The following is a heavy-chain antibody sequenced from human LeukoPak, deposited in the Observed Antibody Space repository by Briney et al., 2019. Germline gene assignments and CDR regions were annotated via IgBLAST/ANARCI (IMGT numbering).Heavy chain of an antibody. V-gene: IGHV3-7*01. CDR2: IKQDGSEK. CDR1: GFTFSSNW. Sequence: GGSLRLSCAASGFTFSSNWMSWVRQAPGKGLEWVANIKQDGSEKYYVDSVKGRFTISRDNAKNSLYLQMNSLRAEDTAVYYCARGSQSWYFDLWGRGTLVTVSS. CDR3: ARGSQSWYFDL. J-gene: IGHJ2*01.